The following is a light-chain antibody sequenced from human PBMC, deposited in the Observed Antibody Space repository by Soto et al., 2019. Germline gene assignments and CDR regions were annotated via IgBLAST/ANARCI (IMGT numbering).Light chain of an antibody. CDR1: SSNIGAGYD. CDR2: DNN. Sequence: QSVLTQPPSVSGAPGQRVTISCTGSSSNIGAGYDVHWYQQLPGTAPKLLIYDNNNRPSGVPDRFSGSKSGTSASLAITGLRSEDEADYYCQSYDNSLSGSRVFGGGTKLTVL. V-gene: IGLV1-40*01. CDR3: QSYDNSLSGSRV. J-gene: IGLJ2*01.